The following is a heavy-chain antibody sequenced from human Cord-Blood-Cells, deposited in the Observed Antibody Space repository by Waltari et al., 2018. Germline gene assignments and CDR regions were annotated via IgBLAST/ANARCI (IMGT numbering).Heavy chain of an antibody. Sequence: QLQLQASGPGLVKPSATLSLTCTVSGGSISSSSYYWGWIRQPPGKGLEWIGSFYYSGITYYNPSLKSRVTISVDTSKNQFSLKLSSVTAADTAVYYCASSLGDAFDIWGQGTMVTVSS. V-gene: IGHV4-39*01. CDR1: GGSISSSSYY. CDR3: ASSLGDAFDI. CDR2: FYYSGIT. D-gene: IGHD3-16*01. J-gene: IGHJ3*02.